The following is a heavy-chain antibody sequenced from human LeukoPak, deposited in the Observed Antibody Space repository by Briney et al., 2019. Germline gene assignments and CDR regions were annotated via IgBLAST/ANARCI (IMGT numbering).Heavy chain of an antibody. CDR1: GYTFTCYY. V-gene: IGHV1-2*02. D-gene: IGHD5-12*01. Sequence: ASVKVSCKASGYTFTCYYMHWVRQAPGQGLEWMGWINPNSGGTNYAQKFQGRVPMPRDTSISTAYMELSRLRSDDTAVYYCATHRDSGYVFIFDYWGQGTLVTVSS. CDR3: ATHRDSGYVFIFDY. CDR2: INPNSGGT. J-gene: IGHJ4*02.